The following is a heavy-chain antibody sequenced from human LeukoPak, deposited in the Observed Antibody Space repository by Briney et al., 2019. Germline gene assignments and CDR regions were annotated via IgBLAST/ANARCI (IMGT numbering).Heavy chain of an antibody. Sequence: GGSLRLSCAASGFTFSREWMSWVRQAPGKGLEWVANIKQDGSEQYYEDSVKGRFTISRDNAKNLLYLQVNNLRVEDTAVYYCAKDWDGYDLWGQGTQVTVSS. CDR2: IKQDGSEQ. D-gene: IGHD6-25*01. CDR3: AKDWDGYDL. V-gene: IGHV3-7*01. J-gene: IGHJ5*02. CDR1: GFTFSREW.